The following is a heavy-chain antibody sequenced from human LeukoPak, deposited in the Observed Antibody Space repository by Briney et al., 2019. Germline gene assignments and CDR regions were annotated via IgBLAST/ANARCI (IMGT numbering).Heavy chain of an antibody. V-gene: IGHV3-74*03. CDR1: GFTFSSYW. Sequence: GGSLRLSCAASGFTFSSYWMHWVRQAPGKGLVWVSRINGDGSSTTYADSVKGRFTISRDNAKNTLYLQMNSLRAEDTAVYYCAKGGTTVVDYWGQGTLVTVSS. CDR3: AKGGTTVVDY. J-gene: IGHJ4*02. CDR2: INGDGSST. D-gene: IGHD4-23*01.